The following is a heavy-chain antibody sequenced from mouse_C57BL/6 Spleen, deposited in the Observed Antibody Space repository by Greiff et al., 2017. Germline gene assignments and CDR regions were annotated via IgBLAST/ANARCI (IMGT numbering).Heavy chain of an antibody. V-gene: IGHV14-4*01. Sequence: VQLQQSGAELVRPGASVKLSCTASGFNIKDDYMHWVKQRPEQGLEWIGWIDPENGDTEYASKFQGQATITADTSSNTAYLQLSSLTSEDTAVYYCTTYYGSSPWYFDVWGTGTTVTVSS. CDR1: GFNIKDDY. CDR2: IDPENGDT. J-gene: IGHJ1*03. D-gene: IGHD1-1*01. CDR3: TTYYGSSPWYFDV.